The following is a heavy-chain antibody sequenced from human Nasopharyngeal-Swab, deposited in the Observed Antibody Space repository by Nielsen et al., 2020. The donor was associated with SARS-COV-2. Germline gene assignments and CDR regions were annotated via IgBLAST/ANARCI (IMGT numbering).Heavy chain of an antibody. Sequence: SVKVSCKASGYTFTSYGISWVRQAPGQGLEWMGWISAYNGNTNYAQKLQGGVTMTTDTSTSTAYMELRSLRSDDTAVYYCARAVYCSGGSCYSWHYYYYYMDVWGKGTTVTVSS. CDR3: ARAVYCSGGSCYSWHYYYYYMDV. CDR2: ISAYNGNT. D-gene: IGHD2-15*01. CDR1: GYTFTSYG. J-gene: IGHJ6*03. V-gene: IGHV1-18*01.